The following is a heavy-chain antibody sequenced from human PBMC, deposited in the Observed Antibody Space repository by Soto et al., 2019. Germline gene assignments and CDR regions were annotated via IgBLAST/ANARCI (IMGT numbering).Heavy chain of an antibody. CDR3: ASLYRTYSSSWTGRIFDY. CDR1: GFTFSSYA. Sequence: QVQLVESGGGVVQPGRSLRLSCAASGFTFSSYAMHWVRQAPGKGLEWVAVISYDGSNKHYADSVKGRFTISRDNSKNTLYLQMNSLRAEDRAVYYCASLYRTYSSSWTGRIFDYWGQGTLVTVSS. D-gene: IGHD6-13*01. CDR2: ISYDGSNK. J-gene: IGHJ4*02. V-gene: IGHV3-30-3*01.